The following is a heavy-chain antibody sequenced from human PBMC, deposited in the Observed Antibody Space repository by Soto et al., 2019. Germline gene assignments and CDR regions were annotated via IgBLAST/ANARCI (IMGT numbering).Heavy chain of an antibody. CDR1: GFTFSSYG. J-gene: IGHJ4*02. D-gene: IGHD2-21*02. CDR3: AKGRASDCPGCTQDY. V-gene: IGHV3-30*18. Sequence: GGSLRLSCAASGFTFSSYGMHWVRQAPGKGLEWVAVISYDGSEKHYADSVKGRFTISRDNSKDTLYLQMNSLRGEDTAVYYCAKGRASDCPGCTQDYWGQGTLVTRLL. CDR2: ISYDGSEK.